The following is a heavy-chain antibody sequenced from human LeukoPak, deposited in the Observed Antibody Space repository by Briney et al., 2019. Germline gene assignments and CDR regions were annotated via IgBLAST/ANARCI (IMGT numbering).Heavy chain of an antibody. CDR2: ITPVINTA. CDR1: GGTLLSHT. CDR3: TRVNLRGSNYNWFDP. V-gene: IGHV1-69*08. Sequence: SVKVSCKTSGGTLLSHTFSWVRQAPGQGLEWMGKITPVINTANYAQTFLGRVSIYADKSTTTVYMDLSGLRPDDTAVYYCTRVNLRGSNYNWFDPWGQGTRVTVSS. J-gene: IGHJ5*02. D-gene: IGHD1-26*01.